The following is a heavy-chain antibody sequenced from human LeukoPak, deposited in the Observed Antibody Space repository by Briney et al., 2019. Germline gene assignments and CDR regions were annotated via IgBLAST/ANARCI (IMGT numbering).Heavy chain of an antibody. CDR1: GYSFTSYW. CDR3: ARRVAGMFNWIDP. V-gene: IGHV5-51*01. J-gene: IGHJ5*02. D-gene: IGHD2-15*01. Sequence: GGSLRLSCTGSGYSFTSYWIGWVRQMPGKGLEWMGIIYPGDSDTRYSPSFQGQVTISADKSISTAYLQWSSLKASDTAMYYCARRVAGMFNWIDPWGQGTLVTVSS. CDR2: IYPGDSDT.